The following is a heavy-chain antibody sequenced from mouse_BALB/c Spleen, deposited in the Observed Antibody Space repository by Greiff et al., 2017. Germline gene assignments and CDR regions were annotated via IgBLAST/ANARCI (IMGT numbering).Heavy chain of an antibody. V-gene: IGHV1-37*01. Sequence: EVQGVESGPELVKPGASVKISCKASGYSFTGYFMNWGKQSHGKCLEWIGRINPYNGDTFYNQKFKGKATLTVDKSSSTAHMELLSLTSEDSAVYYCGRSTMILYYYAMDYWGQGTSVTVSS. CDR2: INPYNGDT. CDR1: GYSFTGYF. CDR3: GRSTMILYYYAMDY. D-gene: IGHD2-4*01. J-gene: IGHJ4*01.